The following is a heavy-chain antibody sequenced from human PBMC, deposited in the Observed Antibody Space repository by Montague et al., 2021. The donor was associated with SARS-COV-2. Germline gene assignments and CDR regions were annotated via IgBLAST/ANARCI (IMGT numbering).Heavy chain of an antibody. V-gene: IGHV3-30-3*01. Sequence: SLRLSCAASGFTFSSYAMHWVRQTPGKGLEWVAVISYDGSNKYYADSVKGRFTISRDNSKNTLYLQMNSLRAEDTAVYYCARSSHRLLWFGGLLQKPLYYYYGMDVWGQGTTVTVSS. D-gene: IGHD3-10*01. J-gene: IGHJ6*02. CDR3: ARSSHRLLWFGGLLQKPLYYYYGMDV. CDR1: GFTFSSYA. CDR2: ISYDGSNK.